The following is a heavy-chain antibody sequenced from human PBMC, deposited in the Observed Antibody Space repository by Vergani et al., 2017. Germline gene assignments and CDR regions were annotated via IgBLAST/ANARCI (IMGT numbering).Heavy chain of an antibody. Sequence: EVQLVPSGAEVKKPGESLKISCKGSGYSFTSYWIGWVRQMPGKGLEWMGIIYPGDSDTRYSPSFQGQVTISADTSISIAYLQWSSLKASDTAMYYCARRRVYYGSGRYLPADYFDYWGQGTLVTVSS. CDR2: IYPGDSDT. D-gene: IGHD3-10*01. CDR1: GYSFTSYW. V-gene: IGHV5-51*01. CDR3: ARRRVYYGSGRYLPADYFDY. J-gene: IGHJ4*02.